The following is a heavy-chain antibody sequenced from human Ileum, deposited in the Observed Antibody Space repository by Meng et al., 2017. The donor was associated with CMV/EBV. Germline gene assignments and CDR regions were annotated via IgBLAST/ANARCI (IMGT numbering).Heavy chain of an antibody. V-gene: IGHV4-30-4*01. CDR1: GDSLSTGDYY. J-gene: IGHJ4*02. Sequence: QLQESGPGLVKPSTTLSLTCTVSGDSLSTGDYYWSWIRQPPGKDPEWIGYIYYSGSTLYNPSLKSPVTISLDKSKNQFSLRLRSVTAADTAVYFCAREGGGWYFDSWGQGTLVTVSS. CDR2: IYYSGST. CDR3: AREGGGWYFDS. D-gene: IGHD6-19*01.